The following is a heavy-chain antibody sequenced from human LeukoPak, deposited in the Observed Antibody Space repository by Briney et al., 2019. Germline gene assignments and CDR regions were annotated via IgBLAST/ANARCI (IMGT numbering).Heavy chain of an antibody. D-gene: IGHD1-26*01. CDR2: INHSGST. J-gene: IGHJ4*02. CDR3: ARGPVGSPVGY. CDR1: GGSFSGYY. Sequence: SETLSLTCAVYGGSFSGYYWSWIRQPPGKGLEWIGEINHSGSTNYNPSLKSRVTISADTSKNQFSLKLSSVTAADTAVYYCARGPVGSPVGYWGQGTLVTVSS. V-gene: IGHV4-34*01.